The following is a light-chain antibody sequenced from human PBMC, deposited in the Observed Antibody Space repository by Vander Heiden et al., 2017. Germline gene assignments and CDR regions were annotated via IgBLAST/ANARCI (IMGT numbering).Light chain of an antibody. CDR1: SSNIGAGYD. CDR2: GNS. Sequence: QSVLPQPPSVSAAPGQRVTISRPGSSSNIGAGYDVHWYQQLPGTAPKHLIYGNSNRPSGVPDRFSGSKSGTSASLAITGLQAEDEADYYCQSYDSSLSGLGVFGGGTKLTVL. V-gene: IGLV1-40*01. J-gene: IGLJ3*02. CDR3: QSYDSSLSGLGV.